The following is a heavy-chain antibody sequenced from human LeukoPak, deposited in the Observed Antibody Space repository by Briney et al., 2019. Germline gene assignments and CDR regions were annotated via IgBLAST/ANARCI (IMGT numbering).Heavy chain of an antibody. D-gene: IGHD6-19*01. J-gene: IGHJ5*02. V-gene: IGHV4-34*01. Sequence: TTSETLSLTCAVYGGSFSGYYWSWIRQPPGKGLEWIGEINHSGSTNYNPSLKSRVTISVDTSKNQFSLKLSSVTAADTAVYYCARGRSSGWYGGNWFDPWGRGTLVTVSS. CDR3: ARGRSSGWYGGNWFDP. CDR1: GGSFSGYY. CDR2: INHSGST.